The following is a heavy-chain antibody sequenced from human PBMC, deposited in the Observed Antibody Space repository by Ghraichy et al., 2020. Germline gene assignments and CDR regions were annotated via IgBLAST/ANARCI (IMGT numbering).Heavy chain of an antibody. CDR3: ARDSTTVTNLRGGDC. Sequence: GGSLRLSCAASGFTFSAYWMSWVRQTPGKGLEWVANIKQDGSQRNYLDSVEGRFTISRDNAKNSVYLQMDSLRAEDTAVYYCARDSTTVTNLRGGDCLGQGTLVTVSS. J-gene: IGHJ4*02. CDR1: GFTFSAYW. V-gene: IGHV3-7*03. D-gene: IGHD4-17*01. CDR2: IKQDGSQR.